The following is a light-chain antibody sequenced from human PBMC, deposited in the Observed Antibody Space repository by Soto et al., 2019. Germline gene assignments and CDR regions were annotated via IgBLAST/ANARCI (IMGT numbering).Light chain of an antibody. CDR3: QQYDDFPLT. CDR1: QEISNH. J-gene: IGKJ4*01. Sequence: DIQMTPSPSSLCASVGDRITITCQASQEISNHLNWYQQKPGKAPNLLIYDASKLGTGVPSRLSGSGSGTDFSFTIISLQPEDIATYYCQQYDDFPLTFGGGTKVE. CDR2: DAS. V-gene: IGKV1-33*01.